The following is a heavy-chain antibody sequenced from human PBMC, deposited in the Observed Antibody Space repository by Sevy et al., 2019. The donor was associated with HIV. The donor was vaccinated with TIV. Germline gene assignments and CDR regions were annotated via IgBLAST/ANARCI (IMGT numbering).Heavy chain of an antibody. CDR1: GDSISSYF. CDR3: GRQFKGGDGYRSNGVDV. CDR2: IYYSGST. V-gene: IGHV4-59*08. Sequence: SETLSLTCTVSGDSISSYFWTWIRQTPGKGLEWIGYIYYSGSTNYNPSTNYNPSLKGRLTMSVDTSKNQFSQRLSSRTAADKAVYYCGRQFKGGDGYRSNGVDVWGQGTTVTVSS. J-gene: IGHJ6*02. D-gene: IGHD3-16*01.